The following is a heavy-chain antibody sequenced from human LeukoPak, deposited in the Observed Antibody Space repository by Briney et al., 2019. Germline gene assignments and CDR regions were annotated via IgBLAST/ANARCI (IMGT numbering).Heavy chain of an antibody. CDR1: GYTFTSYG. CDR3: ARVPPYYDFWSGPWPADY. V-gene: IGHV1-18*01. CDR2: ISAYNGNT. Sequence: ASVKVSCKASGYTFTSYGISWVRQAPGQGLEWMGWISAYNGNTNYAQKLQGRVTMTTDTSTSTAYMELRSLGSDDTAVYYCARVPPYYDFWSGPWPADYWGQGTLVTVSS. D-gene: IGHD3-3*01. J-gene: IGHJ4*02.